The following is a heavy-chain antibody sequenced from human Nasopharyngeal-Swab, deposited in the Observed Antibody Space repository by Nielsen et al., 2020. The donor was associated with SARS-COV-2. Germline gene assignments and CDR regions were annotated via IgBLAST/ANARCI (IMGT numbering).Heavy chain of an antibody. Sequence: WIRQPPGKGLEWIGEINHSGSTNYNPSFKSRVTISVDTSKNQFSLKLSSVTAADTAVYYCARGSVVPAAPAVDYFDYWGQGTLVTVS. J-gene: IGHJ4*02. CDR2: INHSGST. D-gene: IGHD2-2*01. V-gene: IGHV4-34*01. CDR3: ARGSVVPAAPAVDYFDY.